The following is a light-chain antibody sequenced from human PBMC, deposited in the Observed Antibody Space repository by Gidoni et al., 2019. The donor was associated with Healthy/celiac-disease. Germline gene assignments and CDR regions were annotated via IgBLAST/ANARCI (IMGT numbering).Light chain of an antibody. CDR2: GAS. Sequence: EIVLTQSPGTLSLSPGERATLSCRSSQSVNSNYLAWYQQKPGQAPRLLIYGASSRATGIPVRFSGSGSGTDFTLTISRLEPEDFAVYYCQQYGSSPDTFGQGTKVEIK. CDR1: QSVNSNY. J-gene: IGKJ1*01. CDR3: QQYGSSPDT. V-gene: IGKV3-20*01.